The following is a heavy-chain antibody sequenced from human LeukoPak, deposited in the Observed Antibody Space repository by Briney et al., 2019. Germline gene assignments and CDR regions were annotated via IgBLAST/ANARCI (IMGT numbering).Heavy chain of an antibody. CDR2: FSANDGST. D-gene: IGHD5-12*01. CDR1: GFTFSSYA. J-gene: IGHJ4*02. V-gene: IGHV3-23*01. CDR3: AKALSYSGYDYYFGS. Sequence: GGSLRLSCAASGFTFSSYAMSWVRQAPGKGLEWVSTFSANDGSTYYADSAKGRFIISRDNSKNTLYLQMSSLRAEDTALYYCAKALSYSGYDYYFGSWGEGTLVTVSS.